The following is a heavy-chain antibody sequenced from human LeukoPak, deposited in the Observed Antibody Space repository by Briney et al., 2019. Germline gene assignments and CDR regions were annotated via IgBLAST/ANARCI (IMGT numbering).Heavy chain of an antibody. J-gene: IGHJ4*02. V-gene: IGHV3-11*04. CDR2: ISLDGTV. CDR3: AKDILAPGLLFDY. Sequence: GGSLRLSCAASGFTFSDYYMGWIRQAPGKGLEWVSYISLDGTVYYADSVKGRFTISRDNARNSLYLQMNSLGAEDTAVYYCAKDILAPGLLFDYWGQGTLVTVSS. CDR1: GFTFSDYY. D-gene: IGHD3-3*02.